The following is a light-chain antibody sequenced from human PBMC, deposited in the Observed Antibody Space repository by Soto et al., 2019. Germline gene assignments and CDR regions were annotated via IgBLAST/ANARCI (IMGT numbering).Light chain of an antibody. Sequence: EIVLTHSPGTLSLSPGERATLSPSASQSVSRSDLAWYQQKPGQAPRLLIYGASSRATGIPGRFSGSGSGTDFTLTISRLEPEDFAVYYCQQRSNWPPITFGQGTRLEIK. J-gene: IGKJ5*01. CDR2: GAS. V-gene: IGKV3D-20*02. CDR1: QSVSRSD. CDR3: QQRSNWPPIT.